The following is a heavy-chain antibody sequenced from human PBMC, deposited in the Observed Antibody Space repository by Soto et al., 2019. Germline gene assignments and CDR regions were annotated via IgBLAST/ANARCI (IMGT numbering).Heavy chain of an antibody. V-gene: IGHV1-18*01. CDR1: GYTFTSYG. CDR2: ISAYNGNT. CDR3: ARDTPRYFDWFYPAFDI. D-gene: IGHD3-9*01. Sequence: ASVNVSCKASGYTFTSYGISWVRQAPGQGLEWMGWISAYNGNTNYAQKLQGRVTMTTDTSTSTAYMELRSLRSDDTAVYYCARDTPRYFDWFYPAFDIWGQGTMVTVSS. J-gene: IGHJ3*02.